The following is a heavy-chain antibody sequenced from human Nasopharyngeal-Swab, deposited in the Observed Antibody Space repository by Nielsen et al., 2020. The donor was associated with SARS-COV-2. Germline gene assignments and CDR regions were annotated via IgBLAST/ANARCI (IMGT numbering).Heavy chain of an antibody. J-gene: IGHJ4*02. V-gene: IGHV3-30-3*02. D-gene: IGHD3-16*01. CDR2: VSYDGTNT. CDR1: GFNFTSYA. CDR3: AKDRGGRSLDS. Sequence: GGSLKISCSASGFNFTSYAIHCVRQPPGKGLEWVAVVSYDGTNTFYADSVKGRFAISRDNSKSTVSLQMNSLRSEDTAVYYCAKDRGGRSLDSWGQGTLVTVSS.